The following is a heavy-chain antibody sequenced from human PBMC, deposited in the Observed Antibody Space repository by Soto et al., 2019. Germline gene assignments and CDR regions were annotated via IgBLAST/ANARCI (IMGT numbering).Heavy chain of an antibody. V-gene: IGHV4-4*02. CDR3: ARYIAASGTYYLDF. D-gene: IGHD6-13*01. J-gene: IGHJ4*02. CDR2: IYHSGST. CDR1: GGSISTNNW. Sequence: SETLSLTRTVSGGSISTNNWWSWVRQPPGKGLEWIGEIYHSGSTNYNPSLKSRVIISVDTSKNQFSLRLSSVTAADTAVYYCARYIAASGTYYLDFWGQGTLVTVSS.